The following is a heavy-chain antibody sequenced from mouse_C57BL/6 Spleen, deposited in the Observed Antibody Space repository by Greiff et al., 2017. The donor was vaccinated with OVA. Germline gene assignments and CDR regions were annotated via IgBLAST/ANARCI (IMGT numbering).Heavy chain of an antibody. V-gene: IGHV5-17*01. Sequence: DVQLVESGGGLVKPGGSLKLSCAASGFTFSDYGMHWVRQAPEKGLEWVAYISSGSSTIYYADTVKGRFTISRDNAKNTLFLQMTSLRSEDTAMYYCARPLTGTPFAYWGQGTLVTVSA. D-gene: IGHD4-1*01. J-gene: IGHJ3*01. CDR1: GFTFSDYG. CDR2: ISSGSSTI. CDR3: ARPLTGTPFAY.